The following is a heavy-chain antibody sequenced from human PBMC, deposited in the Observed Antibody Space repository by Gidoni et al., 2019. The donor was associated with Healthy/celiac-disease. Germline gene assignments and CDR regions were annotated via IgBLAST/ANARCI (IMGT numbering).Heavy chain of an antibody. Sequence: QVQLVQSGAEVTKPGSSVKVSCKASGGTFSSYTISWVRQAPGQGLEWMGSIIPILGIANYAQKFQGRVTITADKSTSTAYMELSSLRSEDTAVYYCASFIAAAGYFQPWGQGTLVTVSS. CDR3: ASFIAAAGYFQP. CDR2: IIPILGIA. J-gene: IGHJ1*01. V-gene: IGHV1-69*02. CDR1: GGTFSSYT. D-gene: IGHD6-13*01.